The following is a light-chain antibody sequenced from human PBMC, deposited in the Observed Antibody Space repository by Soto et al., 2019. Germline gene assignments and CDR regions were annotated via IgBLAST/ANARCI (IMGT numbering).Light chain of an antibody. CDR3: CSYTTSNTFV. Sequence: QSALTQPASVSGSLGQSITISCSGTSSDVGAYNYVSWYQQYPGKAPKLMIYHVTDRPSGVSTRFSGSKSGNTASLTISGLQSEDEADYYCCSYTTSNTFVVGTGTKVTVL. CDR2: HVT. J-gene: IGLJ1*01. CDR1: SSDVGAYNY. V-gene: IGLV2-14*01.